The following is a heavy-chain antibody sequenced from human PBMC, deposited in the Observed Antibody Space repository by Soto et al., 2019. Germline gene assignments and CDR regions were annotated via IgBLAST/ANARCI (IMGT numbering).Heavy chain of an antibody. D-gene: IGHD3-3*01. CDR3: ASLAREGITIFGVVIRSFNWFDP. Sequence: SETLSLTCTVSGGTISSHYWSWIRQTPGKGLEWIGYIYYSGSTNYNPSLKSRVTISVDTSKNQFSLKLSSVTAADTAVYYCASLAREGITIFGVVIRSFNWFDPWGQGTLVTVSS. J-gene: IGHJ5*02. CDR2: IYYSGST. V-gene: IGHV4-59*11. CDR1: GGTISSHY.